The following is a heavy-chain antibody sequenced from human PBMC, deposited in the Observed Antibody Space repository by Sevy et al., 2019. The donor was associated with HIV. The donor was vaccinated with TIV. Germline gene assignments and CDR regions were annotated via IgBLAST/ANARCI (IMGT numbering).Heavy chain of an antibody. Sequence: GGSLRLSCAASGFTVGSNYMSWVRQAPGKGLEWVSIIYSGVTTSYADAVTGRFTNSRDNSKNTLYLQINSLRAEDTAVYYCARVSVYYYDSSGYYTTGNAFDIWGQGTMVTVSS. V-gene: IGHV3-53*01. J-gene: IGHJ3*02. D-gene: IGHD3-22*01. CDR1: GFTVGSNY. CDR3: ARVSVYYYDSSGYYTTGNAFDI. CDR2: IYSGVTT.